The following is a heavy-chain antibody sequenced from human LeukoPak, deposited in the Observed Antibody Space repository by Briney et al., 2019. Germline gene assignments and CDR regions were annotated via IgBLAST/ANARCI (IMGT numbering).Heavy chain of an antibody. CDR1: GGSFGGYY. CDR2: INHSGST. V-gene: IGHV4-34*01. Sequence: SETLSLTCAVYGGSFGGYYWSWIRQPPGKGLEWIGEINHSGSTNNSPSLKGRVTISIDTSKNQFSLKVSSVTAADTAVYYCARKVANRRTFGYSETIYNSYYYMDVWGKGTTVTVSS. CDR3: ARKVANRRTFGYSETIYNSYYYMDV. J-gene: IGHJ6*03. D-gene: IGHD5-24*01.